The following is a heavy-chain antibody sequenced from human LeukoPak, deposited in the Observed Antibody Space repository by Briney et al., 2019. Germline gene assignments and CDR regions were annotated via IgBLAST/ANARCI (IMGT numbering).Heavy chain of an antibody. Sequence: PSETLSLTCTVSGGSISSGGYYWSWIRQHPGKGLEWIGYIYYSGSTYYNPSLKSRVTISVDTSKNQFSLKLSSVTAADTAVYYCATSGRGLWFGELLHAFDIWGQGTMVTVSS. CDR2: IYYSGST. J-gene: IGHJ3*02. CDR1: GGSISSGGYY. V-gene: IGHV4-31*03. D-gene: IGHD3-10*01. CDR3: ATSGRGLWFGELLHAFDI.